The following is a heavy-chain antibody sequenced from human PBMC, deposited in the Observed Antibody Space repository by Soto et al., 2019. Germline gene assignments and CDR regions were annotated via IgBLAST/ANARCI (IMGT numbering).Heavy chain of an antibody. CDR1: GCSISSSNW. J-gene: IGHJ4*02. CDR3: ARRWGEGRVDY. CDR2: IYHSGNT. V-gene: IGHV4-4*02. D-gene: IGHD3-10*01. Sequence: QVQLQESGPGLVKPSGTLSLTCAGSGCSISSSNWWSWVRQPPVKGLEWIGEIYHSGNTNYNPSLKSRVTMAVDKSRNRFSLKLSSVTAADTAVYYCARRWGEGRVDYWGQGTLVTVSS.